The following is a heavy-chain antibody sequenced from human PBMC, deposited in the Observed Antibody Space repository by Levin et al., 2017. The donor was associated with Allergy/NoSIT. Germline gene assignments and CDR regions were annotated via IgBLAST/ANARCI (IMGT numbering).Heavy chain of an antibody. J-gene: IGHJ3*02. V-gene: IGHV3-30*18. Sequence: PSQTLSLTCAASGFPFSSYGMHWVRQAPGKGLEWVAVISYDGSNKYYADSVKGRFTISRDNSKNTLYLQMNSLRAEDTAVYYCAKDYHSSSSGAFDIWGQGTMVTVSS. CDR1: GFPFSSYG. D-gene: IGHD6-6*01. CDR2: ISYDGSNK. CDR3: AKDYHSSSSGAFDI.